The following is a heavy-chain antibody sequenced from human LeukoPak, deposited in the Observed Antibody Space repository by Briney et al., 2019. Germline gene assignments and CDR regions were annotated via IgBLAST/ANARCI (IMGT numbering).Heavy chain of an antibody. CDR1: GGSVNSYY. V-gene: IGHV4-4*07. CDR3: ARMVPAGTHKY. J-gene: IGHJ4*02. Sequence: SETLSLTCTVSGGSVNSYYWSWIRQPAGKGLEWIGHIYASGSNDYNPSLKSRVTMSLDMAKNQFSLRLTSVTAADTAVYFCARMVPAGTHKYWGQGLLVTVSS. D-gene: IGHD2-2*01. CDR2: IYASGSN.